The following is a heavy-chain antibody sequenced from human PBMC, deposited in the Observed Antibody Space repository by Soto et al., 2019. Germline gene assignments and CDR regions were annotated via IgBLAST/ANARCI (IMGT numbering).Heavy chain of an antibody. CDR1: GFSLSTSGVG. CDR2: IYCDDDK. Sequence: SGPTLVNPTQTLTLTCTFSGFSLSTSGVGVGWIRQPPGKALEWLALIYCDDDKRYTPSLKSRLTITKDTSKNQVVLTMTNMDPVDTATYYCAHSCVMDYGHAFDIWGQGTMVTVSS. J-gene: IGHJ3*02. V-gene: IGHV2-5*02. D-gene: IGHD4-17*01. CDR3: AHSCVMDYGHAFDI.